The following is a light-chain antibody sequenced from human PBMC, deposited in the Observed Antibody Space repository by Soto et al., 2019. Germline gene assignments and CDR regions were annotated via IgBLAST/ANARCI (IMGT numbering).Light chain of an antibody. Sequence: DIQMTQSRSTLSASVGDRVTITCRASQSISSWLAWYQQKPGKAPKLLIYDASSLESGVPSRFSGSGSGTEFTLTISSLQPDDFATYYCQQYNSYPYTFGQGTKVDIK. CDR2: DAS. CDR3: QQYNSYPYT. CDR1: QSISSW. V-gene: IGKV1-5*01. J-gene: IGKJ2*01.